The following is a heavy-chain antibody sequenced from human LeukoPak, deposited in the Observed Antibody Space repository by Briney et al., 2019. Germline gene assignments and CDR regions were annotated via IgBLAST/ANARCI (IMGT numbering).Heavy chain of an antibody. V-gene: IGHV1-3*01. CDR1: GYTFTSYA. CDR2: INAGNGNT. CDR3: ARPLSGGRGFFDY. Sequence: ASVKVSCKASGYTFTSYAMHWVRQAPGQRLEWMGWINAGNGNTKYSQKFQGRVTITRDTSASTAYMELSSLRSEDTAVYYCARPLSGGRGFFDYWGRGTLVTVSS. D-gene: IGHD2-15*01. J-gene: IGHJ4*02.